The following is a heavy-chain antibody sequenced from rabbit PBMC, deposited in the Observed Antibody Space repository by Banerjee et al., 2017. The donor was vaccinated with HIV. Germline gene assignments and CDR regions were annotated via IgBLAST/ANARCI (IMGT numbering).Heavy chain of an antibody. CDR3: ARDAGSGAYIDGYFNL. Sequence: QEQLEESGGDLVKPEGSLTLTCTASGFSFSSSYWICWVRQAPGKGLEWIACIYAGSSGKTYYATWAKGRFTISKSSSTTVTLQMTSLTVADTATYFCARDAGSGAYIDGYFNLWGPGTLVTV. CDR2: IYAGSSGKT. J-gene: IGHJ4*01. V-gene: IGHV1S45*01. CDR1: GFSFSSSYW. D-gene: IGHD8-1*01.